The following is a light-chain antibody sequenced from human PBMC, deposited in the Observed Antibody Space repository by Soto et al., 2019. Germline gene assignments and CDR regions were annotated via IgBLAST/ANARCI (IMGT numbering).Light chain of an antibody. CDR1: QSIGKY. CDR3: QQSYSSPRT. CDR2: AAS. V-gene: IGKV1-39*01. Sequence: DIQMTQSPSSLSASVGDRVTITCRASQSIGKYLSWFQQTPGNAPKLLIYAASGLQSGVPSRFSVSGSGTDFTITISSLQPEDGETYDGQQSYSSPRTFGQGTKVDIK. J-gene: IGKJ1*01.